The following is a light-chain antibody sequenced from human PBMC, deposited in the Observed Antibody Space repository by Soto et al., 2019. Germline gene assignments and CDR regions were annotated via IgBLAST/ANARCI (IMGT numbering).Light chain of an antibody. CDR3: QQYGNSPYT. V-gene: IGKV3-20*01. CDR2: GAS. Sequence: EIVLTQSPGTLSLSPGERATLSCRASQSISSSYLAWYQQKPGKAPRLLIYGASSRATGIPDMFSGSGSGTDFTLTISRLEPEDFAVYYCQQYGNSPYTFGQGTRLEIK. CDR1: QSISSSY. J-gene: IGKJ2*01.